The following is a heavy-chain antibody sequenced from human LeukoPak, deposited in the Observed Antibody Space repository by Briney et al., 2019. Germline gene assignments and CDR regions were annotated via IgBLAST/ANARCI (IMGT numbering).Heavy chain of an antibody. CDR2: IIPIFGTA. Sequence: ASVKVSCKASGGTFSSYAISWVRQAPGHGLEWMGGIIPIFGTANYAQKFQGRVTITADESTSTAYMELSSLRSEDTAVYYCARSRGDILTGYSYYYYYYGMDVWGQGTTVTVSS. CDR1: GGTFSSYA. CDR3: ARSRGDILTGYSYYYYYYGMDV. V-gene: IGHV1-69*13. J-gene: IGHJ6*02. D-gene: IGHD3-9*01.